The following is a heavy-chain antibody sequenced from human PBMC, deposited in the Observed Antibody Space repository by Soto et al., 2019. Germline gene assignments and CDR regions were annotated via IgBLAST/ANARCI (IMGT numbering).Heavy chain of an antibody. D-gene: IGHD6-13*01. CDR3: ARVSAAGPYRPYYYGMDV. CDR1: GFTFSSYG. J-gene: IGHJ6*02. CDR2: IWDDGSNK. V-gene: IGHV3-33*01. Sequence: QVQLVESGGGVVQPGRSLRLSCAASGFTFSSYGMHWVRQAPGKGLEWVAVIWDDGSNKYYANSVKGRFTISRDNSENTLYRQMSSLRAEDTAVYYCARVSAAGPYRPYYYGMDVWGQGTTVTVSS.